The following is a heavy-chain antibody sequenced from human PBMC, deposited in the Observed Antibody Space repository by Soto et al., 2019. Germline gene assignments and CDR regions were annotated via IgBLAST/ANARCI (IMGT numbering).Heavy chain of an antibody. V-gene: IGHV4-30-4*01. CDR3: AGNYYDSSGSVDY. Sequence: SETLSLTCTVSGGSISSGDYYWSGIRQPPGKGLEWIGYIYYSGSTYYNPSLKSRVTISVDTSKNQFSLKLSSVTAADTAVYYCAGNYYDSSGSVDYWGQGTLVTVSS. D-gene: IGHD3-22*01. CDR1: GGSISSGDYY. J-gene: IGHJ4*02. CDR2: IYYSGST.